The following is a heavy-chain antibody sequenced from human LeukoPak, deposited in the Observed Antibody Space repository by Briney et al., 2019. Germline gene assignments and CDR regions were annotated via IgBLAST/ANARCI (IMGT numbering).Heavy chain of an antibody. CDR3: AKGTYYYDSSGYYYAAYFDY. CDR1: GFTFSSDG. J-gene: IGHJ4*02. D-gene: IGHD3-22*01. CDR2: ISGSGGST. V-gene: IGHV3-23*01. Sequence: GGSLRLSCAASGFTFSSDGMSCVRQAPGKGLEWASAISGSGGSTYYADSVKGRFTISRHNSKNKLYQQVNSLRAEDTAVYYCAKGTYYYDSSGYYYAAYFDYWGQGTLVTVSS.